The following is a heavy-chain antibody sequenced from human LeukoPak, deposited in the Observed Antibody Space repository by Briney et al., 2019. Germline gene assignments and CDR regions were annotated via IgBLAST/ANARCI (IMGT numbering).Heavy chain of an antibody. CDR3: ARSPEFYYGSGSYYNPFDY. J-gene: IGHJ4*02. V-gene: IGHV2-5*02. CDR2: IYWDDDK. D-gene: IGHD3-10*01. Sequence: ESGPTLVNPTQTLTLTCSFSGSSLSTSGVGVGWIRQPPGKALEWLALIYWDDDKRYSPSLKSRLTITKDTSKNQVVLTMTNMDPVDTATYYCARSPEFYYGSGSYYNPFDYWGQGTLVTVSS. CDR1: GSSLSTSGVG.